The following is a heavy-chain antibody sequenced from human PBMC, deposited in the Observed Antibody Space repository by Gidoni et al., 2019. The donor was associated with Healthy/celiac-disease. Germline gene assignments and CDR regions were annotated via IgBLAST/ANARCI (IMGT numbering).Heavy chain of an antibody. D-gene: IGHD6-19*01. J-gene: IGHJ6*02. CDR2: NYYRYKWYN. V-gene: IGHV6-1*01. Sequence: QVPLQQSGPGLAKPSQTLPLTCPILGDNVSNNSYAWNWIRQSQSRGVEWLGRNYYRYKWYNDYAVSVKSRITIDPDTSKNQFSLQLNSVTPEDTAVYYCARVFRAGYCYYYGMDVWCHGTTVTVSS. CDR1: GDNVSNNSYA. CDR3: ARVFRAGYCYYYGMDV.